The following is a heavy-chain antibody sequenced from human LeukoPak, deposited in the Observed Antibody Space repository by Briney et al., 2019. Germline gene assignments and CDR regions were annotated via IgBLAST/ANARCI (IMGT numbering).Heavy chain of an antibody. CDR3: GTMELVAGNWFDP. V-gene: IGHV1-24*01. Sequence: ASVKVSCKVSGYTLTELSMHWVRQAPGKGLEWIGGFDPEDGETIYAQKFQGRVTMTEDTSTDTAYMELRNLRSEDSAVFYWGTMELVAGNWFDPWGQGTLVTVSS. D-gene: IGHD6-13*01. J-gene: IGHJ5*02. CDR2: FDPEDGET. CDR1: GYTLTELS.